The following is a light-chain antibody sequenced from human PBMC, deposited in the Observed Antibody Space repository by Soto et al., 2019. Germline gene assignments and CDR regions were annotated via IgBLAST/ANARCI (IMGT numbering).Light chain of an antibody. CDR2: DVS. V-gene: IGLV2-14*01. CDR1: STDVGRYNY. J-gene: IGLJ1*01. CDR3: SSYTSGSTYV. Sequence: QSALAQPASVSGSPGQSITISCTGTSTDVGRYNYVSWYQQHPGKAPKLMIYDVSNRPSGVSSRFSGSKSGITASLTISGLQAEDEADYYCSSYTSGSTYVFGTGTKVTVL.